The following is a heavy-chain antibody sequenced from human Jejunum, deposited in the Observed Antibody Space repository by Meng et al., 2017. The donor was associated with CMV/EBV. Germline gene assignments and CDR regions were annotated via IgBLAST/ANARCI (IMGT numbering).Heavy chain of an antibody. V-gene: IGHV3-48*03. CDR2: MSSSGRNI. CDR1: GFTFSSYW. Sequence: AASGFTFSSYWMSWVRQAPGKGLEWVSYMSSSGRNIYYADSVKGRFTISRDIGKNALYLQMDSLRAEDTAVYYCARYSTSNAFDLWGQGTMVTVSS. D-gene: IGHD5-18*01. CDR3: ARYSTSNAFDL. J-gene: IGHJ3*01.